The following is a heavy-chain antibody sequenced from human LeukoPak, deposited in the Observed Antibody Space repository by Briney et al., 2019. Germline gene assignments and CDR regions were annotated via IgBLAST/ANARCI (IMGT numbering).Heavy chain of an antibody. CDR3: ARSLYYDFWSGYGYYMDV. CDR1: GGSISSYY. V-gene: IGHV4-4*07. CDR2: IYTSGST. J-gene: IGHJ6*03. Sequence: SETLSLTCTVSGGSISSYYWSWIRQPAGKGLEWIGRIYTSGSTNYNPSLKSRVTMSVDTSKNQFSLKLSSVTAADTAVYYCARSLYYDFWSGYGYYMDVWGKGTTVTVSS. D-gene: IGHD3-3*01.